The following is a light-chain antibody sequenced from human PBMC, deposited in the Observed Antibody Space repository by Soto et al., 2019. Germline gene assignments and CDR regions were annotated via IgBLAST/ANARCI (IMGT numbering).Light chain of an antibody. V-gene: IGKV3-15*01. CDR2: GAS. Sequence: EIVLTQSPVTLSLSPGERASLSGRASQTVSGNLAWYQQRPGQAPRLLMYGASTRATGIPARFSGSGSGTEFTLTISSLQSEDFAVYYCQQYNNWPPWTFGQGTKVDI. CDR3: QQYNNWPPWT. J-gene: IGKJ1*01. CDR1: QTVSGN.